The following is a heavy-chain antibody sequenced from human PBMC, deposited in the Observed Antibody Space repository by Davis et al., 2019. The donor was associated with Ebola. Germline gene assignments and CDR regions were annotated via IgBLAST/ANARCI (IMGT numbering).Heavy chain of an antibody. J-gene: IGHJ4*02. CDR3: AAYDSTFRNY. Sequence: GESLKISCAASGFSFGDYAMHWVRQAPGKGLEWVSLISWDGRSTAYAESVRGRFSISRDNSKKFLYLQMNSLRAEDTALYYCAAYDSTFRNYWGQGTLVTVSS. V-gene: IGHV3-43D*03. D-gene: IGHD3-22*01. CDR1: GFSFGDYA. CDR2: ISWDGRST.